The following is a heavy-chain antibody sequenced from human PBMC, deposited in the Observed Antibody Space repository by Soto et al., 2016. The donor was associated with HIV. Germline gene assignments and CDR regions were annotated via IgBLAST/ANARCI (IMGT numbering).Heavy chain of an antibody. Sequence: EVHLVETGGGLIQPGGSLRLSCAASGVTVGSNYMSWVRQAPGKGLEWVSVIYSGGYVYYADSVKGRFTISRDNSNNTLHLQMNSLRAEDTALYYCARVHEGNFFDYWGPGTLVTVSS. CDR1: GVTVGSNY. CDR3: ARVHEGNFFDY. J-gene: IGHJ4*02. V-gene: IGHV3-53*02. CDR2: IYSGGYV.